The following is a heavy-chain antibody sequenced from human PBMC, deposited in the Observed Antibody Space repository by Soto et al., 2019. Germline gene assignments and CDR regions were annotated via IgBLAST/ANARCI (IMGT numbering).Heavy chain of an antibody. CDR3: ARQGFGPLHGLVDV. CDR2: VHHSWGS. Sequence: QVQLQESGPGLVKPSETLSLSCTVSGGSISSYYWSWFRQSPGKRLEWIGYVHHSWGSSYNTALQSRVAISLDTSKSQFSLKVTSVTATDTAVYYCARQGFGPLHGLVDVWCQGTTVTVSS. V-gene: IGHV4-59*08. J-gene: IGHJ6*02. CDR1: GGSISSYY. D-gene: IGHD3-10*01.